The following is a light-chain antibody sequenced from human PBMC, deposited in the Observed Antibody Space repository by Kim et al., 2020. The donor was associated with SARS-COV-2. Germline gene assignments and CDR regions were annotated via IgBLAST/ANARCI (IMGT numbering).Light chain of an antibody. V-gene: IGLV3-9*01. CDR1: NIENKN. CDR3: QVCDSRTVV. Sequence: SYELTQPLSVSVALGQTATIPCGGNNIENKNVHWYHQRPGQAPVLVMYRDKKRPSGIPERLSGSNSGNTATLTISRVEAGDEGDYYCQVCDSRTVVFGGGTKVTVL. CDR2: RDK. J-gene: IGLJ2*01.